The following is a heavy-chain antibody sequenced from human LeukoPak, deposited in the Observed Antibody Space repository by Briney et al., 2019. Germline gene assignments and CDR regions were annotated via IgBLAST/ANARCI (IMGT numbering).Heavy chain of an antibody. CDR3: VRSLGSSSWSVGGVFDI. V-gene: IGHV3-13*01. CDR2: IGTAGDA. J-gene: IGHJ3*02. CDR1: GFTFSRYD. D-gene: IGHD6-13*01. Sequence: PGGSLRLSCAASGFTFSRYDMHWVRQVTGKGLEWVSGIGTAGDAYSPGSVKGRFTISRENAKNSLYLQMNNLRVGDTALYYCVRSLGSSSWSVGGVFDIWGQGTLVTVS.